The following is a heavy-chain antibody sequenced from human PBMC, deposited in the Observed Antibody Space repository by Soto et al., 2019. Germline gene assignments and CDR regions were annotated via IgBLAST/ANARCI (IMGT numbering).Heavy chain of an antibody. D-gene: IGHD2-2*02. CDR1: GGTFSSYT. V-gene: IGHV1-69*02. CDR3: ATPDGYCSSTSCYMGPQAAFDI. J-gene: IGHJ3*02. CDR2: IIPILGIA. Sequence: QVQLVQSGAEVKKPGSSVKVSCKASGGTFSSYTISWVRQAPGQGLEWMGRIIPILGIANYAQKFQGRVTITADKSTSTAYMELSSLSSEDTAVYYCATPDGYCSSTSCYMGPQAAFDIWGQETMVTVSS.